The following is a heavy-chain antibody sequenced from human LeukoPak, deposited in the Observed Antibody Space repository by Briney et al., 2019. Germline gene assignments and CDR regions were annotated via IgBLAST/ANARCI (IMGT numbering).Heavy chain of an antibody. CDR2: IIPIFGTA. Sequence: SVKVSCKASGGTFSSYAISWVRQAPGQGLEWMGRIIPIFGTANYAQKFQGRVTITTDESTSTAYMELSSLRSEDTAVYYCARGISPHNWFDPWGQGTLVTVSS. CDR3: ARGISPHNWFDP. V-gene: IGHV1-69*05. J-gene: IGHJ5*02. CDR1: GGTFSSYA. D-gene: IGHD1-14*01.